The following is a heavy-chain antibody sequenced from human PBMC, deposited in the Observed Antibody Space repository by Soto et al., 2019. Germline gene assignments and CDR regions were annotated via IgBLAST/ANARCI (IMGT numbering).Heavy chain of an antibody. CDR3: AILAGIAARPDYYYYGMDV. D-gene: IGHD6-6*01. V-gene: IGHV1-69*06. J-gene: IGHJ6*02. CDR1: GGTFSSYA. CDR2: IIPIFGTA. Sequence: ASVKVSCKASGGTFSSYAISWVRQAPGQGLEWMGGIIPIFGTANYAQKFQGRVTITADKSTSTAYMELSSLRSEDTAVYYCAILAGIAARPDYYYYGMDVWGQGTTVTVSS.